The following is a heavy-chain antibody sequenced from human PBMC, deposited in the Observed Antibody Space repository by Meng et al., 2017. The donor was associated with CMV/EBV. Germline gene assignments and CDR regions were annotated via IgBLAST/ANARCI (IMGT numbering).Heavy chain of an antibody. CDR3: ARLYTGYFDY. D-gene: IGHD3-10*01. J-gene: IGHJ4*02. CDR1: GFTFSSYS. CDR2: ISSSSSYI. V-gene: IGHV3-21*01. Sequence: GESLKISCAASGFTFSSYSMNWVRQAPGKGLEWVSSISSSSSYIYYADSVKGRFTISRDNAKNSLYLQMNSLRAEDTAVYYCARLYTGYFDYWGQGTLVTVPQ.